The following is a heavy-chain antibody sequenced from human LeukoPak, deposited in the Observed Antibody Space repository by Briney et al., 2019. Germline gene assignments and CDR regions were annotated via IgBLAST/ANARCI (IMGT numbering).Heavy chain of an antibody. J-gene: IGHJ4*02. D-gene: IGHD1/OR15-1a*01. CDR3: ARRGERATIDF. Sequence: GESLKISCEGSGYYFTNYWIGWVRQMPGNGLEWMGIIFPGDSDTKYSPSFQGRVTISADKSISTAYLQWTSVQASDTGMYYCARRGERATIDFWGQGTLVTVSS. V-gene: IGHV5-51*01. CDR2: IFPGDSDT. CDR1: GYYFTNYW.